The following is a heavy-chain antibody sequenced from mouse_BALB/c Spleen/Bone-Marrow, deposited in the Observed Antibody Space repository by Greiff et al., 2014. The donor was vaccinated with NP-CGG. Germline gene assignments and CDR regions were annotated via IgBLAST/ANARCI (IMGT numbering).Heavy chain of an antibody. D-gene: IGHD3-3*01. CDR2: INPNTDGT. CDR3: ARSRDFDN. Sequence: DVQLQESGPELVKPGTSVKMSCKASGYTFTDYYMMWVRQSHGKSLEWIGHINPNTDGTFYNQKFKGKATLTVDKSSSTAYMQLNSLTSEDSAVYYCARSRDFDNWGQGTTLTVSS. V-gene: IGHV1-26*01. J-gene: IGHJ2*01. CDR1: GYTFTDYY.